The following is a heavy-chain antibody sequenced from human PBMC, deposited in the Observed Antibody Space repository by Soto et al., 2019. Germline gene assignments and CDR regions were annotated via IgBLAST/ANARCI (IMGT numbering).Heavy chain of an antibody. CDR3: ARGKIAAAGGKRRTGYAY. V-gene: IGHV4-34*01. J-gene: IGHJ4*02. D-gene: IGHD6-13*01. CDR1: GGSFSGYY. Sequence: SETLSLTCAVYGGSFSGYYWSWIRQPPGKGLEWIGEINHSGSTNYNPSLKSRVTISVDTSKNQFSLKLSSVTAADTAVYYCARGKIAAAGGKRRTGYAYWGQGTLVTVSS. CDR2: INHSGST.